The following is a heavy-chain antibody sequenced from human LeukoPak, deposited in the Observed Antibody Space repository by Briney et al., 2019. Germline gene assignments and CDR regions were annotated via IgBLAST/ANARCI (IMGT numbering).Heavy chain of an antibody. CDR3: ARVLPITAVFGVVSNWFDP. CDR2: INPNSGGT. V-gene: IGHV1-2*06. D-gene: IGHD3-3*01. Sequence: ASVKVSCKASGYTFTGYYMHWVRQAPGQGLEWMGRINPNSGGTNYAQKFQGRVTMTRDTSISTAYMELSRLRSDDTAVYYCARVLPITAVFGVVSNWFDPWGQGTLVTVSS. CDR1: GYTFTGYY. J-gene: IGHJ5*02.